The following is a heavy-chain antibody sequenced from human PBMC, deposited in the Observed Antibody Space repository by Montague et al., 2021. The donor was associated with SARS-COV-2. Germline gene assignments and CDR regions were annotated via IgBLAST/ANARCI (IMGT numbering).Heavy chain of an antibody. Sequence: SETLSLTCTVSGGSISSYYWGWIRQPPGKGLEWIGYIYYSGSTNXNSSLKSRVTISVDTSKNQFSLKLSSVTAADTAVYYCARVFPRWLQFDPYFDYWGQGTLVTVSS. CDR2: IYYSGST. CDR1: GGSISSYY. J-gene: IGHJ4*02. CDR3: ARVFPRWLQFDPYFDY. V-gene: IGHV4-59*01. D-gene: IGHD5-24*01.